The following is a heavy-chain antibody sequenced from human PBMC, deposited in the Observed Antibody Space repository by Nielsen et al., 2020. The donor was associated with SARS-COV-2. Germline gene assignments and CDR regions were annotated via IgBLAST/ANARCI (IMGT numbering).Heavy chain of an antibody. J-gene: IGHJ3*02. CDR1: GFTFSSYA. Sequence: GGSLRLSCAASGFTFSSYAMSWVRQAPGKGLEWVSAISGSGGSTYYADSVKGRFTISRDNSKNTLYLQMNSLRAEDTAVYYCARDGYNWNDGDAFDIWGQGTMVTVSS. D-gene: IGHD1-1*01. CDR2: ISGSGGST. V-gene: IGHV3-23*01. CDR3: ARDGYNWNDGDAFDI.